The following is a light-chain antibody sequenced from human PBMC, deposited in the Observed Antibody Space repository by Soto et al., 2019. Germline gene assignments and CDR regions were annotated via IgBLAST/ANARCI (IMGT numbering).Light chain of an antibody. CDR1: QSVGTS. J-gene: IGKJ4*01. V-gene: IGKV3-11*01. Sequence: EIVLTQSPATLSLSPGERATLSCRASQSVGTSLAWYQQKSGQAPRLLFYESSNRATYIPARFSASGSGTDFTLTISDLDPEDFAVYYGQQRGVWPLTFGGGTKVEIK. CDR3: QQRGVWPLT. CDR2: ESS.